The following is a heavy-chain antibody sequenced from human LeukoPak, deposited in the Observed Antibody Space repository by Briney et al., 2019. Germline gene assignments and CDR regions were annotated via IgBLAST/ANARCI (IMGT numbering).Heavy chain of an antibody. Sequence: ASVKVSCKASGYTFTSYGISWVRQAPGQGLEWMGWISAYNGNTNYAQKLQGRVTMTTDTSTSTAYMELRSLRSDDTAVYYCVRDIYSVTIFGVVIIQDYWGQGTLVTVSS. D-gene: IGHD3-3*01. CDR3: VRDIYSVTIFGVVIIQDY. CDR1: GYTFTSYG. J-gene: IGHJ4*02. V-gene: IGHV1-18*01. CDR2: ISAYNGNT.